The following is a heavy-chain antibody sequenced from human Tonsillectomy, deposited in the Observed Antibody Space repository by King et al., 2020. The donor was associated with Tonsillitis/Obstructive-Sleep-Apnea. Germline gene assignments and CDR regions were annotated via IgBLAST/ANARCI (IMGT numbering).Heavy chain of an antibody. CDR1: GFTFSMYG. J-gene: IGHJ4*02. CDR3: AKGSRYVDIVATIDY. Sequence: VQLVESGGGVVQPGRSLRLSCAASGFTFSMYGMHWVRQAPGKGLEWVAVISYDGSEKYYADSVKGRFTISRDNSKNTLYVQMSSLRAEDTAVDYCAKGSRYVDIVATIDYWGQGTLVTVSS. CDR2: ISYDGSEK. D-gene: IGHD5-12*01. V-gene: IGHV3-30*18.